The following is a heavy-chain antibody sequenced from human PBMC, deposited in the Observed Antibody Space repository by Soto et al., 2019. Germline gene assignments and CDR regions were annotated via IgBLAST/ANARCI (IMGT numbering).Heavy chain of an antibody. J-gene: IGHJ6*02. Sequence: PGGSLRLSCAASGLTFRSYGMHWVRQAPGKGLEWVAVISYDGSNKYYADSVKGRFTISRDNSKNTLYLQMNSLRAEDTAGYYCAKDGVVGATTGLGDYYYYYGMDFCGQGTTVTVSS. CDR1: GLTFRSYG. V-gene: IGHV3-30*18. CDR3: AKDGVVGATTGLGDYYYYYGMDF. CDR2: ISYDGSNK. D-gene: IGHD1-26*01.